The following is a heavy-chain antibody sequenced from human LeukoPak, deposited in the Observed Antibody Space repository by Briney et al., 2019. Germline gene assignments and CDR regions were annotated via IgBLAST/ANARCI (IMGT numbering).Heavy chain of an antibody. CDR2: IYYTGNT. V-gene: IGHV4-39*01. CDR1: GGSISSSDYY. J-gene: IGHJ4*02. Sequence: PSETLSLTCTVSGGSISSSDYYWGWFRQPPGKGLEWIGSIYYTGNTYYTPSLKSRVTISVDTSKNDFSLKLTSGTAADTAMYYCARQSIDSGWARYGEYWGQGTLVTVSS. CDR3: ARQSIDSGWARYGEY. D-gene: IGHD6-25*01.